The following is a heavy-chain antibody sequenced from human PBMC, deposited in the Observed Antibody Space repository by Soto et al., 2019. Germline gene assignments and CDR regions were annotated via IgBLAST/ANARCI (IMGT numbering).Heavy chain of an antibody. Sequence: EVQLVESGGGLVQPGGSLRLPCAASGFTFSSYSMNWVRQAPGKGLEWVSSISSSSIYIYYADSVKGRFTISRDNAKNSLYLQMNSLRAEDTAVYYCASLAGETTGWWGQGTLVTVSS. CDR3: ASLAGETTGW. CDR1: GFTFSSYS. D-gene: IGHD4-17*01. CDR2: ISSSSIYI. V-gene: IGHV3-21*01. J-gene: IGHJ4*02.